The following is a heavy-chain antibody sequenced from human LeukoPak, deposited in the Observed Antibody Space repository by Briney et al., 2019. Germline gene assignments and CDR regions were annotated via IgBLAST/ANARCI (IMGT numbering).Heavy chain of an antibody. D-gene: IGHD3-10*01. Sequence: PSETLSLTCTVSGGSISSSSYYWGWIRQPPGKGLEGIGSIYYSGSTYYNPSLKSRVTISVDKSKNQFSLTLSSVTAAYTAVYYCARGSGPLWFGELSGYYYMDVWGKGTTVTVSS. CDR1: GGSISSSSYY. CDR3: ARGSGPLWFGELSGYYYMDV. CDR2: IYYSGST. J-gene: IGHJ6*03. V-gene: IGHV4-39*07.